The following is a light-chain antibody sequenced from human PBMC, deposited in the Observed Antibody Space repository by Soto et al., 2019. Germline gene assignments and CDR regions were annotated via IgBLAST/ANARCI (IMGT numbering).Light chain of an antibody. V-gene: IGKV1-8*01. CDR1: QGISSY. CDR2: AAS. CDR3: QQYYSHQLT. J-gene: IGKJ4*01. Sequence: AIRMTQSPSSFSASTGVRVTITCRASQGISSYLAWYQQKPGKAPKLLIYAASTLQSGVPSRFCGSGSGTHFTLTIICLQSEDFATYSCQQYYSHQLTFGRGTKVEIK.